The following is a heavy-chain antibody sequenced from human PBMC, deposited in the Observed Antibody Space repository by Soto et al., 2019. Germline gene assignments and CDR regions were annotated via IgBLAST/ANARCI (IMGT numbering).Heavy chain of an antibody. J-gene: IGHJ5*02. D-gene: IGHD6-13*01. CDR3: TRDASRDSSARGWFDP. CDR1: GFTFRSFT. Sequence: EVQLVESGGGLVKPGGSLRLSCAASGFTFRSFTMNWFRQAPGKGLEWVSTISSNSAYIYYTDALRGRFTISRDNAKNALHLQMNSLRAKDTAVYYCTRDASRDSSARGWFDPWGPGTLVTVSS. V-gene: IGHV3-21*02. CDR2: ISSNSAYI.